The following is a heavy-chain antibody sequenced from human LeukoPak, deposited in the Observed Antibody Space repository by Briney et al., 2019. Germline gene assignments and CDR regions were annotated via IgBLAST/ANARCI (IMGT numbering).Heavy chain of an antibody. V-gene: IGHV3-23*01. D-gene: IGHD2-2*01. J-gene: IGHJ4*02. CDR1: GFTFSSYA. CDR3: AKDSSGKYQLLSRAFDY. CDR2: ISGSGGST. Sequence: GGSLRLSCAASGFTFSSYAMSWVRQAPGKGLEWVSAISGSGGSTYYADSVKGRFTISRDNSKNTLYLQMNSLRAEDTAVYYCAKDSSGKYQLLSRAFDYWGQGTLVTVSS.